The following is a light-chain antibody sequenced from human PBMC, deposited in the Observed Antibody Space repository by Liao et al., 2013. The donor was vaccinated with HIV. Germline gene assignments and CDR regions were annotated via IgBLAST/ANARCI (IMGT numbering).Light chain of an antibody. V-gene: IGLV3-21*01. Sequence: SYVLTQPPSVSVAPGKTARITCGGNNIGSESVHWYQQKPGQAPVLVIYYDSDRPSGIPERFSGSNSGNTATLTISRVEAGDEADYYCQVWDSNFYVFGTGTKVTVL. CDR1: NIGSES. CDR3: QVWDSNFYV. CDR2: YDS. J-gene: IGLJ1*01.